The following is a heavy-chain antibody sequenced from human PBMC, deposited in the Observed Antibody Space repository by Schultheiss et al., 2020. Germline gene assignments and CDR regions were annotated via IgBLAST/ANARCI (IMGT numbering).Heavy chain of an antibody. J-gene: IGHJ4*02. V-gene: IGHV4-61*02. CDR2: IYTSGST. CDR3: ARAGRQWLAPADY. Sequence: SETLSLTCTVSGGSISSGSYYWSWIRQPAGKGLEWIGRIYTSGSTNYNPSLKSRVTISVDTSKNQFSLKLSSVTAADTAVYYCARAGRQWLAPADYWGQGTLVTVSS. D-gene: IGHD6-19*01. CDR1: GGSISSGSYY.